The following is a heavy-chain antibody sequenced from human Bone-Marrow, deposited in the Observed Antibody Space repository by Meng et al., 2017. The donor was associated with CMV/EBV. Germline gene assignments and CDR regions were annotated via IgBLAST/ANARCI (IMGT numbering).Heavy chain of an antibody. J-gene: IGHJ4*02. CDR3: AKDAPLGDY. CDR2: ISWNSGSI. Sequence: GGSLRLSCAASGFTFDDYAMHWVRQAPGKGLEWVSGISWNSGSIGYADSVKGRFTISRDNAKNSLYLQMNSLRAEDTAVYYCAKDAPLGDYWGQGTLVTVSS. V-gene: IGHV3-9*01. CDR1: GFTFDDYA.